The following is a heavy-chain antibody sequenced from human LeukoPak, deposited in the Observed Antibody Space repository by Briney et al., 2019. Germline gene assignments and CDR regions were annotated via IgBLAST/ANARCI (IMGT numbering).Heavy chain of an antibody. CDR3: AKLYGVAVAADDAFHI. J-gene: IGHJ3*02. CDR2: IRYDGSNK. D-gene: IGHD6-19*01. CDR1: GFTFSSYG. V-gene: IGHV3-33*06. Sequence: AGGSLRLSCAASGFTFSSYGMDWVRQAPGKGLEWVVVIRYDGSNKYYADSVKGRFTISRDNSKNTLDLQMNPLRAEHTAVYYCAKLYGVAVAADDAFHIWGQGTMVTVSS.